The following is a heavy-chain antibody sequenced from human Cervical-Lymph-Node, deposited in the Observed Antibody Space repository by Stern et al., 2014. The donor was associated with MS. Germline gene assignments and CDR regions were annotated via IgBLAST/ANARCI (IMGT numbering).Heavy chain of an antibody. D-gene: IGHD6-13*01. CDR2: ISYNGSNS. Sequence: VQLVESGGGVIQPGRSLKLSCAASGITLSSYGIHWDRQAPSKGIERVAVISYNGSNSFYVDSVKGRFTISRDISKNTLYLQMNSLRAEDTAVYYCTKDLKSYVPGIPAPGPYFYGMDVWGQGTTVTVSS. CDR1: GITLSSYG. J-gene: IGHJ6*02. CDR3: TKDLKSYVPGIPAPGPYFYGMDV. V-gene: IGHV3-30*18.